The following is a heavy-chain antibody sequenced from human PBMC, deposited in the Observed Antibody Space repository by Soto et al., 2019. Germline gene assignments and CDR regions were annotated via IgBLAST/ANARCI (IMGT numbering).Heavy chain of an antibody. J-gene: IGHJ4*02. CDR2: INHSGST. V-gene: IGHV4-34*01. Sequence: SETLSLTCAVYGGSFSGYYWSWIRQPPGKGLEWIGEINHSGSTNYNPSLKSRVTISVDTSKNQFSLKLSSVTAADTAVYYCARSSGPHTFDYWGQGTLVTVSS. CDR1: GGSFSGYY. D-gene: IGHD6-19*01. CDR3: ARSSGPHTFDY.